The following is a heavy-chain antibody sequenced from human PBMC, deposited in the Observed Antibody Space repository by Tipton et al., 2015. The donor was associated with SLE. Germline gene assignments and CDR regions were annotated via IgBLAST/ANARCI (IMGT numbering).Heavy chain of an antibody. CDR1: GFSFDDYG. J-gene: IGHJ4*02. V-gene: IGHV3-30*02. CDR3: AKLDIVVVVAASDY. CDR2: IRYDGSNK. D-gene: IGHD2-15*01. Sequence: SLRLSCAASGFSFDDYGMSWVRQAPGKGLEWVAFIRYDGSNKYYADSVKGRFTISRDNSKNTLYLQMNSLRAEDTAVYYCAKLDIVVVVAASDYWGQGTLVTVSS.